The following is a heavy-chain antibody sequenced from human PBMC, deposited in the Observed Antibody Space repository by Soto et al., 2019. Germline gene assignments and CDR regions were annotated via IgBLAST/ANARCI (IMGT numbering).Heavy chain of an antibody. CDR2: INPNSGGT. V-gene: IGHV1-2*02. CDR1: GYTFTGYY. D-gene: IGHD3-3*01. J-gene: IGHJ6*02. CDR3: ASPDYDFWSGYPYYYYYGMDV. Sequence: ASVKVSCKASGYTFTGYYMHWVRQAPGQGLEWMGWINPNSGGTNYAQKFQGRVTMTRDTSISTAYMELSRLRSDDTAVYYCASPDYDFWSGYPYYYYYGMDVRGQRTTVTVSS.